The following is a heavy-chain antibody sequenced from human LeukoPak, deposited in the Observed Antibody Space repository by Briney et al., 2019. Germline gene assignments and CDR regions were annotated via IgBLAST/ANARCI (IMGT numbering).Heavy chain of an antibody. CDR1: GGSFSGYY. CDR3: ARAGNVLLAFD. J-gene: IGHJ4*02. D-gene: IGHD3-10*01. CDR2: INHSGST. V-gene: IGHV4-34*01. Sequence: SETLSLTCAVYGGSFSGYYWSWIRQPPGKGLEWIGEINHSGSTNYNPSLKSRVTISVDTSKNQFSLKLSSVTAADTAVYYCARAGNVLLAFDWGQGTLVTVSS.